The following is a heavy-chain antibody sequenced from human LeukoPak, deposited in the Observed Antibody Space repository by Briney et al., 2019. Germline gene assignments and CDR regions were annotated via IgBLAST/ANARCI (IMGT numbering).Heavy chain of an antibody. J-gene: IGHJ4*02. CDR3: ARVYSSSWYLDY. D-gene: IGHD6-13*01. V-gene: IGHV4-34*01. CDR2: INHSGST. Sequence: SQTLSLTCAVYGGSFSGHYWSWIRQPPGKGLERIGEINHSGSTNYNPSLKSRVTISVDTSKNQFSLKLSSVTAADTAVYYCARVYSSSWYLDYWGQGTLVTVSS. CDR1: GGSFSGHY.